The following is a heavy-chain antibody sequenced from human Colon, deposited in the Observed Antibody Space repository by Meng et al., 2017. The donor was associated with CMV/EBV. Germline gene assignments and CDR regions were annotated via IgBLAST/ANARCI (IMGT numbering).Heavy chain of an antibody. J-gene: IGHJ4*02. CDR3: ARDLERGKYVDY. CDR2: IGHDGSYT. V-gene: IGHV3-33*01. CDR1: GFSFGVFG. D-gene: IGHD3-3*01. Sequence: FGFSFGVFGMHWVRQAPGKGLEFVAIIGHDGSYTNYDVSVKGRFTISRDNSKNTVSLQLSSLRAEDTAVYYCARDLERGKYVDYWGPGTLVTVSS.